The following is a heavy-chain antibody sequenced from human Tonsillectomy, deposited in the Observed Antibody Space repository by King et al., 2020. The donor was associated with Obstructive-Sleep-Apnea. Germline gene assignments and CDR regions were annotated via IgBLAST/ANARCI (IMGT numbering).Heavy chain of an antibody. CDR3: ARGGGFWGT. V-gene: IGHV4-30-2*01. J-gene: IGHJ5*02. CDR2: IYHSGST. Sequence: LQLQESGSGLVKPSQTLSLTCAVSGGSISSGTYSWSWIRQPPGKGLECIGYIYHSGSTYYNPSLKSQVTLSVDRSKNQFSLKLSSVTAADTAVYYCARGGGFWGTWGQGTLVTVSA. D-gene: IGHD3-16*01. CDR1: GGSISSGTYS.